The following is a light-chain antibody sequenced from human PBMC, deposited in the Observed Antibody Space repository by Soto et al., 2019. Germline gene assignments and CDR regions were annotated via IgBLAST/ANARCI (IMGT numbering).Light chain of an antibody. CDR3: CSYAGSYLYV. CDR1: SSDVGGYNF. CDR2: DVS. Sequence: QSALTQPRSVSGSPGQSVTISCTGTSSDVGGYNFVSCYQQPPGKAPKLMIYDVSKRPSGVPDRFSGSKSDNTASLTISGLQAEDYVDYYCCSYAGSYLYVLDTVPNVTV. J-gene: IGLJ1*01. V-gene: IGLV2-11*01.